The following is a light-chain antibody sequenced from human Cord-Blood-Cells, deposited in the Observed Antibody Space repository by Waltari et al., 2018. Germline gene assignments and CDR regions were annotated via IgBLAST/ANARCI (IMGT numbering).Light chain of an antibody. Sequence: QSALTQPASVSGSPGQPITISSTGTGSELGSYNLFSWYQQTPGKAPKLMIYEGSKRPSGVSNRFSGSKSGNTASLTISGLQAEDEADYYCCSYAGSSTWVFGGGTKLTVL. CDR3: CSYAGSSTWV. CDR1: GSELGSYNL. J-gene: IGLJ3*02. V-gene: IGLV2-23*01. CDR2: EGS.